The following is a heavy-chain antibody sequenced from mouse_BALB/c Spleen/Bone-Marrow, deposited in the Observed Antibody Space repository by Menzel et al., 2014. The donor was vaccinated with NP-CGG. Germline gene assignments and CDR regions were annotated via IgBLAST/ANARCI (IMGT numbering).Heavy chain of an antibody. CDR3: AREEWSTGFAY. V-gene: IGHV1-4*02. D-gene: IGHD1-1*02. J-gene: IGHJ3*01. CDR1: GYTFTSYT. CDR2: INPSSGYT. Sequence: VKLVESAAELARRGASVKMSCKASGYTFTSYTMHWVKQRPGQGLEWIGYINPSSGYTEYNQKFKDKTTLTADKSSSTAYMQLSSLTSEDSAVYYCAREEWSTGFAYWGQGTLVTVSA.